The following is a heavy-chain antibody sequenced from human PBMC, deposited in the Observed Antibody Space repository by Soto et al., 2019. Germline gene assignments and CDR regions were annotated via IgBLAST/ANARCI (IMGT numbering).Heavy chain of an antibody. CDR3: AKSKGAFGVVIRSYYYYGMDV. Sequence: QVQLVESGGGVVQPGRSLRLSCAASGFTFSSYGMHWVRQAPGKGLEWVAVISYDGSNKYYADSVKGRFTISRDNSKNTLYLQMNSLRAEDTAVYYCAKSKGAFGVVIRSYYYYGMDVWGQGTTVTVSS. J-gene: IGHJ6*02. D-gene: IGHD3-3*01. V-gene: IGHV3-30*18. CDR1: GFTFSSYG. CDR2: ISYDGSNK.